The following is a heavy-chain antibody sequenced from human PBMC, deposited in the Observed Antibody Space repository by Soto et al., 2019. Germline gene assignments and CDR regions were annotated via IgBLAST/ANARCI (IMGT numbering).Heavy chain of an antibody. J-gene: IGHJ4*02. CDR3: AKGSGYYLHRNYYFDY. Sequence: EVQLLESGGGLVQPGGSLRLSCAASGFTFSSYAMSWVRQAPGKGLEWVSAISGSGGSTYYADSVKGRFTISRDNSKNTLYLQMNSLRAEDTAVYYCAKGSGYYLHRNYYFDYWGQGTLVTVSS. CDR1: GFTFSSYA. CDR2: ISGSGGST. D-gene: IGHD3-22*01. V-gene: IGHV3-23*01.